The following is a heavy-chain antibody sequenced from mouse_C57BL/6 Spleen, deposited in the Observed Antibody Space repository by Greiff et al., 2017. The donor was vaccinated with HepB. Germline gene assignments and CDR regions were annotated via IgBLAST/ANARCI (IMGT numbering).Heavy chain of an antibody. CDR3: AKHTWALAMDY. CDR1: GFSFTSYG. Sequence: QVQLKESGPGLVAPSQRLSITCTVSGFSFTSYGVDWVRQPPGKGLEWLGVIWGGGSTNYNSALMSRLSISKDYSKSQVFLKMNSLQTDDTAMYYCAKHTWALAMDYWGQGTSVTVSS. V-gene: IGHV2-9*01. J-gene: IGHJ4*01. CDR2: IWGGGST.